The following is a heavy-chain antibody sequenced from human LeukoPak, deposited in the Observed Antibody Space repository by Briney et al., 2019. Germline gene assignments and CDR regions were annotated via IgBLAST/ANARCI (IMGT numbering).Heavy chain of an antibody. CDR2: INPSGGST. Sequence: ASVRVSFTASGFTFTTYYMHWVRQAPGQGREWMGIINPSGGSTSYPQKFQGRVTMTRDTSTSTVYMELSSLRSEDTAVYYCACVVRGAFDIWGQGTLVTVSS. D-gene: IGHD2-21*01. CDR3: ACVVRGAFDI. J-gene: IGHJ3*02. CDR1: GFTFTTYY. V-gene: IGHV1-46*03.